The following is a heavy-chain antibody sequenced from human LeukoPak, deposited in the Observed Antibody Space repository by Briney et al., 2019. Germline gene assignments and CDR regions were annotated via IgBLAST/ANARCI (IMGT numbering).Heavy chain of an antibody. CDR2: ISSSSSYI. CDR3: ARYSSGWFDP. Sequence: PGGSLRLSCAASGFTFSDYNMNWVCQAPGKGLEWVSSISSSSSYIYYADSLKGRFTISRDNAKNSLYLQMNSLRAEDTAVYYCARYSSGWFDPWGQGTLVTVSS. V-gene: IGHV3-21*01. CDR1: GFTFSDYN. J-gene: IGHJ5*02. D-gene: IGHD6-19*01.